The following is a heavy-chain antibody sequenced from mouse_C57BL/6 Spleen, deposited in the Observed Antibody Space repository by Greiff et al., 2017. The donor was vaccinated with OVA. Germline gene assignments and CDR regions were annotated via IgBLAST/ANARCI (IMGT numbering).Heavy chain of an antibody. J-gene: IGHJ2*01. CDR2: INPNNGGT. Sequence: EVQLQQSGPELVKPGASVKIPCTASGYTFTDYNMDWVKQSHGKSLEWIGDINPNNGGTIYNQKFKGKATLTVDTSSSTAYMELRSLTSEDTAVYYCARSQYHLDYWGQGTTLTVSS. CDR3: ARSQYHLDY. CDR1: GYTFTDYN. D-gene: IGHD5-1*01. V-gene: IGHV1-18*01.